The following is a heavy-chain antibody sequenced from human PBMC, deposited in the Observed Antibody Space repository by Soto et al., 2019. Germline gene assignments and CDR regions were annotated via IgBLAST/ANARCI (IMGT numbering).Heavy chain of an antibody. J-gene: IGHJ4*02. CDR2: IYHSGIT. V-gene: IGHV4-4*02. CDR3: ARNVRYYIDY. Sequence: PSGTLSLTCAVSGGSXSSGIWWSWFRQSPGKELEWIGEIYHSGITNYNPSLKSRVTISVDNSENQLSLSLNSVTAADTAVYYCARNVRYYIDYWGQGTLVTVSS. CDR1: GGSXSSGIW.